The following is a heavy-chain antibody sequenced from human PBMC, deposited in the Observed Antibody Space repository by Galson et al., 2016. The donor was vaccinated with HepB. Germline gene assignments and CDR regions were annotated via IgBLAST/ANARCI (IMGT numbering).Heavy chain of an antibody. Sequence: TLSLTCAVSGGSISSGGYSWSWIRQPPGKGLEWIGYIYHSGSTYSNPSLKSRVTISVDRSKNQFSLKLSSVTAADTAVYYCARTFGELLSLFDPWGQGTLVTVSS. V-gene: IGHV4-30-2*01. CDR3: ARTFGELLSLFDP. CDR1: GGSISSGGYS. J-gene: IGHJ5*02. D-gene: IGHD3-10*01. CDR2: IYHSGST.